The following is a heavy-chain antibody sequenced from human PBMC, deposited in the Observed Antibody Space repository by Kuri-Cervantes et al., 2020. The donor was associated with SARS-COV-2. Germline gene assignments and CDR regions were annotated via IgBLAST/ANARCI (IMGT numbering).Heavy chain of an antibody. D-gene: IGHD3-16*02. Sequence: GESLKISCAASGFTFSSYGMHWVRQAPGKGLEWVAVISYDGSNKYYADSVKGRFTISRDNSKNTLYLQMNSLRAEDTAVYYCATDHKEVHDYVWGSYRHYYFDYGGQGTLVTVSS. V-gene: IGHV3-30*03. CDR3: ATDHKEVHDYVWGSYRHYYFDY. CDR2: ISYDGSNK. CDR1: GFTFSSYG. J-gene: IGHJ4*02.